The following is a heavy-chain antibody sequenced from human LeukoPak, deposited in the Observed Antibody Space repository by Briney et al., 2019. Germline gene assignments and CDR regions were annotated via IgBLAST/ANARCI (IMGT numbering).Heavy chain of an antibody. D-gene: IGHD3-10*01. V-gene: IGHV3-11*01. CDR1: GFTFSDYY. CDR2: ISSTGSNI. J-gene: IGHJ4*02. CDR3: AGGNYYGFGSYNY. Sequence: MAGGSLRLSCAASGFTFSDYYMSWIRQAPGKGLEWISYISSTGSNIYYADSVKGRFTISRDNAKNSLYLQMNSLRVEDTAVYYCAGGNYYGFGSYNYWGQGTLVTVSS.